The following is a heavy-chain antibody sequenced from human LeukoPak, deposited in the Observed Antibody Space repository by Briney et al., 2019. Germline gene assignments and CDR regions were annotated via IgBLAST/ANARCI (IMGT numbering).Heavy chain of an antibody. CDR3: AREASKGLGGRGPFDY. Sequence: SETLSLTCTVSGGSISSGTYYWSWIRQPTRKGLEWIGRIYTSGSTNYNPSLKSRVTISVDTSKNQLSLNLSSVTAADTAVYYCAREASKGLGGRGPFDYWGQGTLVTVSS. V-gene: IGHV4-61*02. J-gene: IGHJ4*02. D-gene: IGHD1-26*01. CDR2: IYTSGST. CDR1: GGSISSGTYY.